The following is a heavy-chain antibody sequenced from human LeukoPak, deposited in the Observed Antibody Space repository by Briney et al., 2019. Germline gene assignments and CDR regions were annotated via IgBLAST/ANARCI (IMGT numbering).Heavy chain of an antibody. CDR1: GYTFTSYY. V-gene: IGHV1-46*01. Sequence: ASVKVSCKASGYTFTSYYMHWVRQAPGQGLEWMGIINPSGGSTSYAQKFQGRVTMTRDMSTSTVYMELSSVRSEDTAVYYCARPGDTAMVSSYYFDYWGQGTLVTVSS. CDR2: INPSGGST. CDR3: ARPGDTAMVSSYYFDY. D-gene: IGHD5-18*01. J-gene: IGHJ4*02.